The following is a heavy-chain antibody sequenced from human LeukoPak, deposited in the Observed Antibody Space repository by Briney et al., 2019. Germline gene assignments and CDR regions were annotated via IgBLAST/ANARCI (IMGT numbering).Heavy chain of an antibody. D-gene: IGHD6-19*01. CDR1: GGSISSGGYY. CDR2: IYYSGST. J-gene: IGHJ4*02. V-gene: IGHV4-31*03. Sequence: PSQTLSLTCTVSGGSISSGGYYWSWIRQHPGKGLEWIGYIYYSGSTYYNPSLKSRVTISVGTSKNQFSLKLSSVTAADTAVYYCARFVAVAGTFDYWGQGTLVTVSS. CDR3: ARFVAVAGTFDY.